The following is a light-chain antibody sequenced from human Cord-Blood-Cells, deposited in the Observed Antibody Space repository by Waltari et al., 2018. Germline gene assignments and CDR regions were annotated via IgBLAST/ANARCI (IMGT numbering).Light chain of an antibody. CDR2: DVS. CDR1: SSDVGGYNY. CDR3: CSYAGSYTVV. V-gene: IGLV2-11*01. J-gene: IGLJ2*01. Sequence: QSALTQPRSVSGPPGQSVTISCTGTSSDVGGYNYVSWYQQHPGKAPKLMIYDVSKRPSGVPDRCSGSKSGNTASRTISGLQAEDEADYYCCSYAGSYTVVFGGGTKLTVL.